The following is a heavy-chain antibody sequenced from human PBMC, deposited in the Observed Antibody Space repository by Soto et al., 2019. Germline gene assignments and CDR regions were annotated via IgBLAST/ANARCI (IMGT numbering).Heavy chain of an antibody. CDR1: GYTFTDFG. J-gene: IGHJ4*02. CDR3: ARDRAAAGPYYFDY. CDR2: IIPNLGIA. V-gene: IGHV1-69*04. D-gene: IGHD6-13*01. Sequence: AASVKVSCKASGYTFTDFGSSWVRQAPGQGLEWMGRIIPNLGIANYAQKFQGRVTINADKSTSTAYMELSSLRSEDTAVYYCARDRAAAGPYYFDYWGQGTLVTVSS.